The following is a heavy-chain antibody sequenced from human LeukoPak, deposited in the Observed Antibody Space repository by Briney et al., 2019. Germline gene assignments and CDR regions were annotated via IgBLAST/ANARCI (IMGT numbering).Heavy chain of an antibody. J-gene: IGHJ5*02. CDR2: IWYDGSNK. V-gene: IGHV3-33*01. D-gene: IGHD3-10*01. CDR1: GFTFSSYG. Sequence: GGSLRLSCAASGFTFSSYGMHWVRQAPGKGLGWVAVIWYDGSNKYYADSVKGRFTISRDNSKNTLYLQMNSLRAEDTAVYYCAREISITMVRGAFDPWGQGTLVTVSS. CDR3: AREISITMVRGAFDP.